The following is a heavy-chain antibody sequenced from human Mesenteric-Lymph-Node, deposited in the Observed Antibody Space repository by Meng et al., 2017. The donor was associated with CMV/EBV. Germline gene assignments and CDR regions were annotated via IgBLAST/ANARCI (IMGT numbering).Heavy chain of an antibody. CDR1: GFIFNNYA. CDR3: AKAGYCSSTSCSGYYGMDV. Sequence: GESLKISCVASGFIFNNYAVSWVRQAPGKGLEWVSTISGSGGIISYGDSVKGRFTISRDNSRDTLYLQMNNLRAEDTAIYYCAKAGYCSSTSCSGYYGMDVWGQGTTVTVSS. J-gene: IGHJ6*02. V-gene: IGHV3-23*01. CDR2: ISGSGGII. D-gene: IGHD2-2*01.